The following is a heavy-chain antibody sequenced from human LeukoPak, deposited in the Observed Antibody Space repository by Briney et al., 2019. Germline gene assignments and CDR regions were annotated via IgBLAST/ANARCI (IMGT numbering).Heavy chain of an antibody. CDR3: ARGMCGYTADPFDI. CDR2: ISAYNGNT. Sequence: ASVKVSCKASGYTFTSYSINWVRQAPGQGLEWMAWISAYNGNTNYAQKFQGRVTLTRDTSTSTAYMELRSLRSDDTAVCFCARGMCGYTADPFDIWGQGTVVTVSS. D-gene: IGHD2-2*02. CDR1: GYTFTSYS. V-gene: IGHV1-18*04. J-gene: IGHJ3*02.